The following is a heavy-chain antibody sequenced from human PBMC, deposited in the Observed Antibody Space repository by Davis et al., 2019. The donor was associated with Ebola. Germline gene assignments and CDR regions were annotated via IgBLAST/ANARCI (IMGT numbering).Heavy chain of an antibody. CDR3: TRTSEEWLLLPYYYYMDV. J-gene: IGHJ6*03. CDR1: AGSVSSGDYY. D-gene: IGHD3-22*01. CDR2: MYYSGNT. Sequence: SETLSLTCTVSAGSVSSGDYYWSWIRQPPGKGLEWIGYMYYSGNTNYNPSLKSRVTISISTSKNQFSLKLISVTAADTAVYYCTRTSEEWLLLPYYYYMDVWGKGTTVTVSS. V-gene: IGHV4-61*08.